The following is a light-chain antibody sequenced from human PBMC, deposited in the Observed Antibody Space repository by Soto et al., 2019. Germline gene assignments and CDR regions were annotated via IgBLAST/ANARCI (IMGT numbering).Light chain of an antibody. CDR2: EVS. CDR3: TSWTTTNTRV. J-gene: IGLJ3*02. CDR1: SSDVGAYDY. V-gene: IGLV2-14*01. Sequence: LTQPASVSGSPGQSITISCTGTSSDVGAYDYVSWFQHHPGKPPKLMIFEVSKRSSGVSDRFSGSKSGNTASLTISTLQPEDEANYYCTSWTTTNTRVFGGGTKLTVL.